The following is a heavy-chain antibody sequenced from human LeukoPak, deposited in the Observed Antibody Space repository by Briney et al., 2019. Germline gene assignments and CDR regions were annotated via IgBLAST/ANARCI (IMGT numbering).Heavy chain of an antibody. V-gene: IGHV3-15*01. CDR1: GFSIENDW. CDR3: TLIQGWGAGSYFLDY. D-gene: IGHD3-10*01. CDR2: VKSYNAGRTT. Sequence: GGSLRLSCAASGFSIENDWMSWVRQAPGKGLEWVGRVKSYNAGRTTHYAAPGKGRFIISRDDSKNMLYLQMDSLKTEDTAVYYCTLIQGWGAGSYFLDYWGQGALVTVSS. J-gene: IGHJ4*02.